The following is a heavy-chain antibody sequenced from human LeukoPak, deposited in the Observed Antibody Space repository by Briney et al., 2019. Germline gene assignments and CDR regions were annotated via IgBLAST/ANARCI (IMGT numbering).Heavy chain of an antibody. CDR1: GFTVSSNR. J-gene: IGHJ1*01. Sequence: GGSLRLSCAASGFTVSSNRMGWVRQAPGKGLEWVSVIYSGGSTYYADSVKGRFTISRDNSKNTLYLQMNSLRAEDTAVYYCARDWADYGVAEYFQYWGQGTLVTVSS. CDR2: IYSGGST. V-gene: IGHV3-66*01. CDR3: ARDWADYGVAEYFQY. D-gene: IGHD4-17*01.